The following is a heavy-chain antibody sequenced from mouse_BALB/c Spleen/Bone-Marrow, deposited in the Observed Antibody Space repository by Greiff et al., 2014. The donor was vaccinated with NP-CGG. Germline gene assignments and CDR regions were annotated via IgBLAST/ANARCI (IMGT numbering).Heavy chain of an antibody. CDR2: IWSDGST. J-gene: IGHJ4*01. CDR3: ARHERGDPYALDY. CDR1: GFSLTTFG. V-gene: IGHV2-6-2*01. Sequence: VKLMESGPDLVAPSQSLSITCTVSGFSLTTFGVHWVRQPPGKGLEWLVVIWSDGSTTYNSTPKSRLSISKDNSKSQVFLQMNSLHTDDTAMYYCARHERGDPYALDYWGQGTSVTVSS.